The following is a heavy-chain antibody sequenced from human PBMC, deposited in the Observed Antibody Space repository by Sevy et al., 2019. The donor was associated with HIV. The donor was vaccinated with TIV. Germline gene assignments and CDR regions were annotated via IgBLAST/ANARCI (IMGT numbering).Heavy chain of an antibody. CDR1: GFTFSNYA. Sequence: GGSLRLSCTAYGFTFSNYAVHWVRQAPGQGLEWVAIISHDEIHKDFADSVRGRFSISRDTSKNTIYLQMNSLRPEDTAVYYCARDLPHLLPWELSRGSDFWGQGTLVTVSS. D-gene: IGHD3-16*01. V-gene: IGHV3-30*04. CDR2: ISHDEIHK. CDR3: ARDLPHLLPWELSRGSDF. J-gene: IGHJ4*02.